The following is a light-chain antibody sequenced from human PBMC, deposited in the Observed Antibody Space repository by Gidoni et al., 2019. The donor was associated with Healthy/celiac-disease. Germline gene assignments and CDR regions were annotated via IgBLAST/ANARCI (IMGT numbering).Light chain of an antibody. CDR1: SSNIGNNA. V-gene: IGLV1-36*01. J-gene: IGLJ3*02. CDR3: AAWDDSLNVWV. CDR2: YDD. Sequence: QSLLTQPPSLSEAPRHRVTISCSGSSSNIGNNAVNWYQQLPGKAPKLLIYYDDLLPSGVSDRFSGSKSGTSASLAISGLQSEDEADYYCAAWDDSLNVWVFGGGTKLTVL.